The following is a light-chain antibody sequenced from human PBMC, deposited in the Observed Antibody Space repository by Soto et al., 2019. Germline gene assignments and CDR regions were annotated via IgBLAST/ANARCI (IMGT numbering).Light chain of an antibody. V-gene: IGLV2-8*01. CDR3: SSYAGSSNV. CDR1: SSDVGGYNY. Sequence: QYPQTQPPSASLSPGHSVAISCTGTSSDVGGYNYVSWYQQHPGKAPKLMIYEVNKRPSGVPDRFSVSKSGNTASLTVSDLQAEDEADYYCSSYAGSSNVFGTGTKVTVL. J-gene: IGLJ1*01. CDR2: EVN.